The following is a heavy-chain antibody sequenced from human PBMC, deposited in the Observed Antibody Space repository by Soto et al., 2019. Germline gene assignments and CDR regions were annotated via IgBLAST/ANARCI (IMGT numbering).Heavy chain of an antibody. D-gene: IGHD1-26*01. CDR2: INVANGNT. CDR1: GYTFIRSA. CDR3: ARDDSGFSGSHYIDYFNY. V-gene: IGHV1-3*01. J-gene: IGHJ4*02. Sequence: ASVKGSCKASGYTFIRSAMHWVRQAPGQRLEWMGWINVANGNTKYSQKFQGRVTITRDTSATTAYMELSSLTSEDTAVYYCARDDSGFSGSHYIDYFNYWGQGALVTVSS.